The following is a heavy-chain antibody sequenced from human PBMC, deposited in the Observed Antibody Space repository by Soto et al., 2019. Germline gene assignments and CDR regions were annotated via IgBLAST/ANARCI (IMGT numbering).Heavy chain of an antibody. Sequence: ASVKVSCKASGFTFSDYYMHWVREAPGQGLEWMGWLNPKSGGTTYAQRFQGRLTLSRDTSINTAYMELSRLSIDDTALYYCARERYQVLSDGMDVWGQGTTVTVSS. CDR3: ARERYQVLSDGMDV. CDR2: LNPKSGGT. D-gene: IGHD2-2*01. J-gene: IGHJ6*02. CDR1: GFTFSDYY. V-gene: IGHV1-2*02.